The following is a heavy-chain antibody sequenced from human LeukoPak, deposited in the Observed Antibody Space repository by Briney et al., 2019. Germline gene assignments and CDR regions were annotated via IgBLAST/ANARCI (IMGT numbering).Heavy chain of an antibody. D-gene: IGHD5-12*01. V-gene: IGHV3-48*03. J-gene: IGHJ4*02. CDR3: AKSRSGGGHDAYYVDF. CDR1: GFTFSTYE. Sequence: GGSLRLSCAAFGFTFSTYEMNWVRQAPGKGLEWVSYIGGSGSTIYYADSVKGRFTISRDNAKSSLYLQMNSLRVEDTAVYYCAKSRSGGGHDAYYVDFWGQGTLVTVSS. CDR2: IGGSGSTI.